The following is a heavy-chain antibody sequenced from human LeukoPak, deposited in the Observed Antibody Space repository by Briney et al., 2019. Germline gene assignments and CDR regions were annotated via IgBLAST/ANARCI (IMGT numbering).Heavy chain of an antibody. CDR2: IDSIGSSI. J-gene: IGHJ4*02. CDR1: GFTFGDYY. CDR3: ARGYSVSGAFNY. D-gene: IGHD5/OR15-5a*01. Sequence: GGSLRLSCAASGFTFGDYYMSWIRQAPGKGLEWVSFIDSIGSSIYYADSVKGRFTISRDNSKNSLYLQMDNLRAEDTAVYYCARGYSVSGAFNYWGQGILVTVSS. V-gene: IGHV3-11*01.